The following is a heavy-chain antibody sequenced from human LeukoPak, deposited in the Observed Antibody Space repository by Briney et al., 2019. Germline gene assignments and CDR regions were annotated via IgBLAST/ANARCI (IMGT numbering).Heavy chain of an antibody. D-gene: IGHD2-15*01. CDR2: MNPNSGGT. CDR1: GYTFTDYY. CDR3: ARDIAGGMDV. V-gene: IGHV1-2*02. J-gene: IGHJ6*02. Sequence: EASVRVSCKASGYTFTDYYMHWVRQTPGQGLEWMGWMNPNSGGTKYAQRFQGRVTLTRDTSISTAYMELSRLRFDDTAVYYCARDIAGGMDVWGQGIMVTVSS.